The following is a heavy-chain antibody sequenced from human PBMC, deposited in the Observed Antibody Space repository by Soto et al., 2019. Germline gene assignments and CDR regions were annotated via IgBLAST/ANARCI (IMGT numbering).Heavy chain of an antibody. V-gene: IGHV1-18*01. CDR1: GYTFTSYG. CDR2: ISAYNGKT. CDR3: ARSGSYRAPFDY. J-gene: IGHJ4*02. D-gene: IGHD1-26*01. Sequence: QVQLVQSGAEVKKPGASVKVSCKASGYTFTSYGISWVRQDPGQGLEWMGWISAYNGKTNYAQKVQDRVTMTTDRSTNTAYMDLRSLRSDDTAVYYCARSGSYRAPFDYWGQGTPVTVSP.